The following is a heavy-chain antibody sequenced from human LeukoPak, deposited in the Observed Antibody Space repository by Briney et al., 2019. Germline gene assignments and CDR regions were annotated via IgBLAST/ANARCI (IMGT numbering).Heavy chain of an antibody. Sequence: ASVKVSCKASGYTFTGYYMHWVRQAPGQGLEWMGWINPNSGGTNYAQKFQGRVTMTRDTSISTAYMELSRLRSDDTAVYYCARDSRDSSGSYWFDPWGQGTLVTVSS. CDR2: INPNSGGT. CDR1: GYTFTGYY. V-gene: IGHV1-2*02. J-gene: IGHJ5*02. CDR3: ARDSRDSSGSYWFDP. D-gene: IGHD3-22*01.